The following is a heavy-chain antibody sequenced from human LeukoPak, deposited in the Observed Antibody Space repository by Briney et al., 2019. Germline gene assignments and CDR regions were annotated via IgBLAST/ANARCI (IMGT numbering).Heavy chain of an antibody. CDR3: AGAKRKIIAVAGTWFDP. CDR2: IYYSGST. Sequence: KPSDTLSLTCTVSGGSISSSSYYWGWIRQPPGKGLEWIGSIYYSGSTYYNPSLKSRVTISVDTSKNQFSLKLSSVTAADTAVYYCAGAKRKIIAVAGTWFDPWGQGTLVTVSS. D-gene: IGHD6-19*01. V-gene: IGHV4-39*07. CDR1: GGSISSSSYY. J-gene: IGHJ5*02.